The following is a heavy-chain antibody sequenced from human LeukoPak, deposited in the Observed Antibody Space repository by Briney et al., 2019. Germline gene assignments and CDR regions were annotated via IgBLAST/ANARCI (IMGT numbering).Heavy chain of an antibody. D-gene: IGHD3-3*01. CDR3: ARVVGAVDY. J-gene: IGHJ4*02. CDR1: GYTFTSYD. Sequence: GASVKVSCKASGYTFTSYDINWVRQATGQGLEWMGWMNPNSGYTGSAQKFQGRLTMTRDTSISTAYMELSSLRSEDTAVYYCARVVGAVDYWGQGTLVTVSS. CDR2: MNPNSGYT. V-gene: IGHV1-8*01.